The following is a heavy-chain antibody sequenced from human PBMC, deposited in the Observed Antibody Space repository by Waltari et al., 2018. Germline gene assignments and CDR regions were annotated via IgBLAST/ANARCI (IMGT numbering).Heavy chain of an antibody. CDR1: GFTISRFW. CDR2: IGPDGSDK. D-gene: IGHD1-1*01. CDR3: VGWNDPINS. Sequence: EAQLVQSGGGLVQPGGSLTLSCAAYGFTISRFWMTWIRQAPGQGVQWVAHIGPDGSDKYYVDSVKGRFTISRDNAENSLLLQMSSLRVEDTALYYCVGWNDPINSWGQGTLVAVSS. J-gene: IGHJ4*02. V-gene: IGHV3-7*01.